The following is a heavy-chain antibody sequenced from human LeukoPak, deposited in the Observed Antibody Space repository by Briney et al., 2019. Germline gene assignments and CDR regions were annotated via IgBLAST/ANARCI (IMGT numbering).Heavy chain of an antibody. Sequence: DSVKGRFTISRDNAKNSLYLQMNSLRAEDTAVYYCARVAGDYWGQGTLVTVSS. V-gene: IGHV3-7*01. CDR3: ARVAGDY. J-gene: IGHJ4*02. D-gene: IGHD3-10*01.